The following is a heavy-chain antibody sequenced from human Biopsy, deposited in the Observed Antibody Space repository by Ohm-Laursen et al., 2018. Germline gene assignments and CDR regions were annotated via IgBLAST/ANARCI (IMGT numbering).Heavy chain of an antibody. D-gene: IGHD3-10*01. CDR3: ARHSFGSGRDF. Sequence: SETLSLTCTVTDGSISNIINYWGWIRQPLGKGLEWLGSIYHTGITAYNPSLKSLVTISEDTSNNQFSLKLSSLTAADTAVYYCARHSFGSGRDFWGQGTLVTVSS. J-gene: IGHJ4*02. V-gene: IGHV4-39*01. CDR2: IYHTGIT. CDR1: DGSISNIINY.